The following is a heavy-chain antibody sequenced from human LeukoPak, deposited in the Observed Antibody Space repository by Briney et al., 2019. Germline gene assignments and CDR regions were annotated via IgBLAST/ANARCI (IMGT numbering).Heavy chain of an antibody. Sequence: ASVKVSCKTSGYTFTTYGISWVRQAPGQGLEWMGWINPNSGGTNYAQKFQGRVTMTRDTSISTAYMELSRLRSDDTAVYYCARDLPASIWGQGTMVTVSS. CDR3: ARDLPASI. V-gene: IGHV1-2*02. J-gene: IGHJ3*02. CDR2: INPNSGGT. CDR1: GYTFTTYG. D-gene: IGHD6-6*01.